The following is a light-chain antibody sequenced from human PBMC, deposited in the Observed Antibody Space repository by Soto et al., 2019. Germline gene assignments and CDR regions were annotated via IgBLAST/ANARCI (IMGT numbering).Light chain of an antibody. CDR3: QQYDKSPPIS. CDR2: DTS. CDR1: QSVASNS. Sequence: TVLTQSPGTLPLSPGERATLSCRASQSVASNSLAWFQQKPGQAPRLLIYDTSTRATGIPDRFSGSGSGTEFTLTISRLEPEDFAVYYCQQYDKSPPISFGQGTRLEIK. J-gene: IGKJ5*01. V-gene: IGKV3-20*01.